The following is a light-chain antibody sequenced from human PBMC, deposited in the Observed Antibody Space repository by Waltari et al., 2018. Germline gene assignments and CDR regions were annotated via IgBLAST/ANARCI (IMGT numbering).Light chain of an antibody. J-gene: IGKJ3*01. CDR1: QDITNY. V-gene: IGKV1-33*01. CDR3: QQYDSLPLT. Sequence: DVQMTQSPSSLSASLGDRVTIPCQASQDITNYLNWYQQKPGKAPNLLIYATSNLESGVPSRFSGSGSGTLFTFTISSLQPEDIATYYCQQYDSLPLTFGPGTTVDV. CDR2: ATS.